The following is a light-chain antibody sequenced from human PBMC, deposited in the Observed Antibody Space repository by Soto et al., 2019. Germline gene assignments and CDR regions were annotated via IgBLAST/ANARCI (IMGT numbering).Light chain of an antibody. CDR3: QQSYNSPPLT. Sequence: DIQMTQSPSSLSASVGDRVTITCRASQSISSYLNWYQQRPGKAPNLLIFAASSLQSGVPSRFSGSGSGTDLTLTISSLQPEDFATYFCQQSYNSPPLTFGGGTKVEIK. CDR2: AAS. J-gene: IGKJ4*01. CDR1: QSISSY. V-gene: IGKV1-39*01.